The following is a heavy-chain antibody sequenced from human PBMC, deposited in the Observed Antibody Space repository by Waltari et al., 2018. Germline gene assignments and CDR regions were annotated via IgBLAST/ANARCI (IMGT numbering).Heavy chain of an antibody. Sequence: QAQLVESGGGVVQPGRSLRLSCAASGFPFSSTGLEWVRQAPGKGLEGVAIRSYDGSNKYYADSVKGRFTISRDNSKNTLYLEMNSLRAEDTAVYYCAKEVYYGLDVWGRGTTVTVSS. J-gene: IGHJ6*02. V-gene: IGHV3-30*18. CDR3: AKEVYYGLDV. CDR1: GFPFSSTG. CDR2: RSYDGSNK.